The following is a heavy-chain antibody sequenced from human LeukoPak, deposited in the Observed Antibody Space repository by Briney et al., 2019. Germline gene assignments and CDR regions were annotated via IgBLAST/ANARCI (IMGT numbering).Heavy chain of an antibody. J-gene: IGHJ4*02. D-gene: IGHD6-25*01. CDR2: ISGSGGST. Sequence: GGSLRLSCVASGFTFSSYAMTWVRQAPGKGLEWVSVISGSGGSTYYADSVKGRFTISRDNSKNRLYLQMNSLRAEDTAIYYCAKDWVAAAGSSRDYFDYWGQGTLVPVSS. CDR1: GFTFSSYA. V-gene: IGHV3-23*01. CDR3: AKDWVAAAGSSRDYFDY.